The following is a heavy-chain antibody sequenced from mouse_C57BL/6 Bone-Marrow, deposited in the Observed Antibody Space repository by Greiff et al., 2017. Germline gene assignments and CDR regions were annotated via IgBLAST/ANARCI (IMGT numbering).Heavy chain of an antibody. D-gene: IGHD6-2*01. CDR3: ARSLPQYYAMDY. J-gene: IGHJ4*01. CDR1: GYTFTNYW. Sequence: QVQLQQSGAELVRPGTSVKMSCKASGYTFTNYWIGWAKQRPGHGLAWIGDISPGGGYTNYNEKFKGKATLTAAKSSSTAYMQFSSLTSEDSSSYYCARSLPQYYAMDYWGQGTSVTVSS. V-gene: IGHV1-63*01. CDR2: ISPGGGYT.